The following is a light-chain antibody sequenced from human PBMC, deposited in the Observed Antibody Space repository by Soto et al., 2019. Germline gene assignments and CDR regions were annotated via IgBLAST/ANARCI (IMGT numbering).Light chain of an antibody. V-gene: IGKV3D-20*01. J-gene: IGKJ1*01. CDR3: QQYNSYSPWT. CDR1: QSVSTNY. CDR2: DAY. Sequence: EIVLTQSPATLSLSPGERVTLSCGASQSVSTNYLAWYQQKPGLAPRLLIYDAYRRATGISDRFSGSGSGTDFTLTISRLEPEDFATYYCQQYNSYSPWTFGQGTKVEIK.